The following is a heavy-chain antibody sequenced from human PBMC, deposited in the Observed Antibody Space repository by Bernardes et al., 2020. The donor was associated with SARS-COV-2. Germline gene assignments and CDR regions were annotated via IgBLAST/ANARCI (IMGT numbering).Heavy chain of an antibody. CDR3: ASQYRPYYDILTGSYL. Sequence: GSLRLSCAASGFTVSSNYMNWVRQAPGKGLEWVSVIYSGGSTNYADSVKGRFTLSRDNSKNTLYLQMNSLRTEDTAVYYCASQYRPYYDILTGSYLWGQGTLVTVSS. D-gene: IGHD3-9*01. CDR1: GFTVSSNY. J-gene: IGHJ5*02. CDR2: IYSGGST. V-gene: IGHV3-66*02.